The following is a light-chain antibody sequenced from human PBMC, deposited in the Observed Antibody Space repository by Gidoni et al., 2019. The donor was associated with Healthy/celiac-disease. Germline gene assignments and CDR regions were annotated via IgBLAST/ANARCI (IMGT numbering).Light chain of an antibody. Sequence: DIQMTQSPSSLSASGGDRVTITCQASQDISNYLNWYQQKPGKAPKLLIYDASNLETGVPSRFSGSGSGTDFTFTINSLQPEDVATYYCQHFDNPGVTFXPXTKVDIK. CDR3: QHFDNPGVT. J-gene: IGKJ3*01. CDR1: QDISNY. CDR2: DAS. V-gene: IGKV1-33*01.